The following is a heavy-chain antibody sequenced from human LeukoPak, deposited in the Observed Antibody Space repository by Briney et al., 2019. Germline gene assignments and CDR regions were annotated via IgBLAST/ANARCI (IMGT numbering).Heavy chain of an antibody. CDR2: ISYDGSNK. J-gene: IGHJ1*01. V-gene: IGHV3-30*18. Sequence: GRSLRLSCAASGFTFSSYGMHWVRQAPGKGLERVAVISYDGSNKYYADSVKGRFTISRDNSKNTLYLQMNSLRAEDTAVYYCAKESRLHEYFQHWGRGTLVTVSS. D-gene: IGHD6-25*01. CDR3: AKESRLHEYFQH. CDR1: GFTFSSYG.